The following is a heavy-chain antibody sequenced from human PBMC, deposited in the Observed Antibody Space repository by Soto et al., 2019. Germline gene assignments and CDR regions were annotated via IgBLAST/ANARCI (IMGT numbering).Heavy chain of an antibody. CDR1: GLTFSDYY. CDR2: ISSSGSTI. D-gene: IGHD3-16*02. J-gene: IGHJ4*02. CDR3: ARDKHDYIWGSYRPIDY. V-gene: IGHV3-11*01. Sequence: GGSLRLSCAASGLTFSDYYMSWIRQAPGKGLERVSYISSSGSTIYYADSVKGRFTISRDNAKNSLYLQMNSLRVEDTALYYCARDKHDYIWGSYRPIDYWGQGTLVTVSS.